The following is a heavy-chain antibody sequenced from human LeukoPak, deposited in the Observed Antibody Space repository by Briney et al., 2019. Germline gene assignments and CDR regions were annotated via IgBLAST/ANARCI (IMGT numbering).Heavy chain of an antibody. V-gene: IGHV4-39*07. D-gene: IGHD4-23*01. CDR2: IYYSGST. J-gene: IGHJ4*02. Sequence: SETLSHTCTVSGGSISSSSYYWGWIRQPPGKGLEWVGSIYYSGSTYYNPSLKSRVSISVDTSKNQFSLKLSSVTAADTAVYYCAREGMTTVVTPPDYWGQGTLVTVSS. CDR1: GGSISSSSYY. CDR3: AREGMTTVVTPPDY.